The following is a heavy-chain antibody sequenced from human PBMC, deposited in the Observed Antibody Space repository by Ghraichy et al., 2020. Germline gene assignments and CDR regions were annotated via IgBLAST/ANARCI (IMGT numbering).Heavy chain of an antibody. J-gene: IGHJ5*02. CDR3: AHRRDFWSDIDWFDP. CDR2: IYWDDDK. Sequence: SGPTLVKPTQTLTLTCTFSGFSLSTSGVGVGWIRQPPGKALEWLALIYWDDDKRYSPSLKSRLTITKDTSKNQVVLTMTNMDPVDTATYYCAHRRDFWSDIDWFDPWGQGTLVTVSS. CDR1: GFSLSTSGVG. D-gene: IGHD3-3*01. V-gene: IGHV2-5*02.